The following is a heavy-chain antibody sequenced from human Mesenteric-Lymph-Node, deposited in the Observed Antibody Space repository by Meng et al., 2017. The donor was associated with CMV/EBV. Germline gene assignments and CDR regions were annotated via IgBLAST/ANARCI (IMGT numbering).Heavy chain of an antibody. Sequence: YGYTVTSYTYHCIRQAPGQSHGLKGYINTDNGYTKESQKLQDRVSITSATSEATGYMELSSRRSEDTAVDYCARDKYGSSWYYFDYWGQGTLVTVSS. V-gene: IGHV1-3*04. CDR3: ARDKYGSSWYYFDY. D-gene: IGHD6-13*01. CDR2: INTDNGYT. J-gene: IGHJ4*02. CDR1: GYTVTSYT.